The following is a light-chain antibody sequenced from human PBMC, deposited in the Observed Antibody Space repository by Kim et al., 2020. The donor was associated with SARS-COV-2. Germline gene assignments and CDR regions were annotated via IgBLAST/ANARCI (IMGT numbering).Light chain of an antibody. V-gene: IGKV3-11*01. CDR3: QHRHSWPPVLT. CDR2: ETS. J-gene: IGKJ4*01. CDR1: QTITTY. Sequence: ELVFTQSPATLPLPPGERATLSCRASQTITTYLAWYQQKPGQPPRLLIYETSTRATGVPARFSGSGSGTDFTLTISSLEPEDFAIYYSQHRHSWPPVLTFGGGTKVDIK.